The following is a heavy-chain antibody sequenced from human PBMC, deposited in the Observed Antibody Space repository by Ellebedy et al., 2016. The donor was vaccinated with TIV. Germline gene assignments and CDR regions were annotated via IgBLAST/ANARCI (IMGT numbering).Heavy chain of an antibody. D-gene: IGHD3-16*01. V-gene: IGHV3-64D*06. CDR1: GFTFSRFA. CDR3: TRSVAEGDEGLGDFDY. J-gene: IGHJ4*02. CDR2: ISTDGDSP. Sequence: PGGSLRLSCSASGFTFSRFAMHWVRQAPGKGPDYVSAISTDGDSPRYPDPVKDRFIIPRDISKNPLYLQMSSLRAEDTAVYYCTRSVAEGDEGLGDFDYWGQGTLVTVSS.